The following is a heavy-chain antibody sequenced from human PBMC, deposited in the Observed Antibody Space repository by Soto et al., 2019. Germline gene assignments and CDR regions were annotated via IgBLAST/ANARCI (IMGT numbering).Heavy chain of an antibody. J-gene: IGHJ4*02. Sequence: EVQLVESGGDLVQPGGSLRLSCAASGFTFSDYPMNWVRQAPGKGLEWISYISTSIRTMYYADSVKGRFTTSRDNAENSLYLQMNSLRDEDTAIYYCARGTYSGSHYFSYWGQGTLVTVSS. CDR3: ARGTYSGSHYFSY. CDR2: ISTSIRTM. V-gene: IGHV3-48*02. CDR1: GFTFSDYP. D-gene: IGHD1-26*01.